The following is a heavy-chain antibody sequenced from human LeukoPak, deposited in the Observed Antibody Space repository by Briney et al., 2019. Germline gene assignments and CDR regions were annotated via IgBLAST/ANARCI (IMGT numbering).Heavy chain of an antibody. D-gene: IGHD4/OR15-4a*01. J-gene: IGHJ4*02. Sequence: GGSLRLSCAASGFTFSTYWMTWVRQAPGKGLDWVANIKTDGSHTYYLDSVKGRFTISRDNAKNFLFLQLGSLRADDTGVYYCARASMGGRDYHLDSWGQGTLVTVSS. CDR2: IKTDGSHT. CDR1: GFTFSTYW. V-gene: IGHV3-7*01. CDR3: ARASMGGRDYHLDS.